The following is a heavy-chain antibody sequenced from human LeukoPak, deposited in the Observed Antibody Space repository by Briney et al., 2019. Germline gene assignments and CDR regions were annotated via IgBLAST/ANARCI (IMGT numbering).Heavy chain of an antibody. CDR1: GFTFSSYG. Sequence: GGSLGLSCAASGFTFSSYGMHWVRQAPGKGLEWVAFIRYDGSNKYYADSVKGRFTISRDNSKNTLYLQMNSLRAEDTAVYYCAKGKVAAADPPGYWGQGTLVTVSS. CDR3: AKGKVAAADPPGY. CDR2: IRYDGSNK. J-gene: IGHJ4*02. D-gene: IGHD6-13*01. V-gene: IGHV3-30*02.